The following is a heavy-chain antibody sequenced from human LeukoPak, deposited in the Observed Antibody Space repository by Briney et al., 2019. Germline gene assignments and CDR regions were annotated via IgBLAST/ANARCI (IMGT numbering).Heavy chain of an antibody. J-gene: IGHJ6*02. D-gene: IGHD3-10*01. V-gene: IGHV1-18*01. CDR2: ISAYNGNT. CDR1: GYTFTSYG. Sequence: ASVKVSCKASGYTFTSYGISWVRQAPGQGLEWMGWISAYNGNTNYAQKLQGRVTMTTDTSTSTAYMELRSLRSEDTAVYYCARGGSDGELLSYYYYYGMDVWGQGTTVTVSS. CDR3: ARGGSDGELLSYYYYYGMDV.